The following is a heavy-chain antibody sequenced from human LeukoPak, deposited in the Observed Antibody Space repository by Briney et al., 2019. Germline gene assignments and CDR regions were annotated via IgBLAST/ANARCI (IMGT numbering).Heavy chain of an antibody. CDR3: VRGLLVPAATRYWYFDL. CDR2: INHSGTT. J-gene: IGHJ2*01. D-gene: IGHD2-2*01. Sequence: SETLSLTCAVYGESFSGYYWNWIRQPPGKGLEWIGNINHSGTTNDNPSLKSRVTISVDTSKNHFSLQLSSVSAADTPVYYCVRGLLVPAATRYWYFDLWGRGTLVTVSS. CDR1: GESFSGYY. V-gene: IGHV4-34*01.